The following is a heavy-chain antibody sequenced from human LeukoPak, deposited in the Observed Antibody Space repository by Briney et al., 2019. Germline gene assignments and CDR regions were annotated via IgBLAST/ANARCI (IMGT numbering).Heavy chain of an antibody. J-gene: IGHJ4*02. CDR2: IYPGDSDT. CDR1: GYKFTNYW. V-gene: IGHV5-51*01. D-gene: IGHD2-15*01. CDR3: ARRLLGGRIDY. Sequence: GESLKISCKGSGYKFTNYWISWVRQMPGKGLEWMGIIYPGDSDTRYSPSFQGHVTVSADKSISTAYLQWSSLKASDTAMYYCARRLLGGRIDYWGQGTLVTVSS.